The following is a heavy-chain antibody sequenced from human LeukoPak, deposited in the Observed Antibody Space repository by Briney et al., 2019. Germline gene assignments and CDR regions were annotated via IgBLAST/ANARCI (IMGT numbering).Heavy chain of an antibody. CDR2: IYTSGST. J-gene: IGHJ6*03. CDR3: ARTLSYGQYYYLDV. V-gene: IGHV4-4*09. Sequence: YIYTSGSTNSNPSLKSRVTISVDTSKNQFSLKLSSVTAADTAVYYCARTLSYGQYYYLDVWGKGTTVTVSS. D-gene: IGHD5-18*01.